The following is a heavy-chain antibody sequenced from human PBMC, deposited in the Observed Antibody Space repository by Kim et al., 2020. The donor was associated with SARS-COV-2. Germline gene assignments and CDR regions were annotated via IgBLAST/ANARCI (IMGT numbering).Heavy chain of an antibody. CDR3: ARDGSSGYTGSFDY. D-gene: IGHD3-22*01. J-gene: IGHJ4*02. Sequence: VDSVKGRFRVSRDNAKNSLYLQMNGLRAEDTAVYYCARDGSSGYTGSFDYWGQGTLVTVSS. V-gene: IGHV3-7*01.